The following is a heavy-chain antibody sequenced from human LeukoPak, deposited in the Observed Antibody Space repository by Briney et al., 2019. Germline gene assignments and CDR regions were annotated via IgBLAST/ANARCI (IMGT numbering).Heavy chain of an antibody. CDR1: GGSISSYY. V-gene: IGHV4-59*01. J-gene: IGHJ4*02. D-gene: IGHD3-22*01. Sequence: SETLSLTCTVSGGSISSYYWSWIRQPPGKGLEWIGYIYYSGSTNYNPSLKSRVTISVDASKNQFSLKLSSVTAADTAVYYCARGTYYYDSSGYSLFDYWGQGTLVTVSS. CDR2: IYYSGST. CDR3: ARGTYYYDSSGYSLFDY.